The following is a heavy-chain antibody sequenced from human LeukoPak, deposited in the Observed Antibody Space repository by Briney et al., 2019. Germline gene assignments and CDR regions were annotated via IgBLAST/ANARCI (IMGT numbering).Heavy chain of an antibody. V-gene: IGHV3-48*01. Sequence: GGSLRLSCAASGFTFSSYEVNWVRQAPGKGLEWVSYISSSSSTIYYADSVKGRFTISRDNAKNSLYLQMNSLRAEDTAVYYCARDRGAVTILWYFDLWGRGTLVTVSS. CDR1: GFTFSSYE. CDR3: ARDRGAVTILWYFDL. D-gene: IGHD4-17*01. CDR2: ISSSSSTI. J-gene: IGHJ2*01.